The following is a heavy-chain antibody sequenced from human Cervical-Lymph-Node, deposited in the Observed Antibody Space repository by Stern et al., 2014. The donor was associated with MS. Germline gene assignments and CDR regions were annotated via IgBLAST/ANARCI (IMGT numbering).Heavy chain of an antibody. V-gene: IGHV3-30*18. CDR3: AKCPERLGASPLDY. CDR2: ISYDGSNK. D-gene: IGHD1-26*01. Sequence: VQLVESGGVVVQPGGSLRLSCAASGFTFSSYGMHWVRQAPGKGLEWVAVISYDGSNKYYADSVKGRFTISRDNSKNTLYLQMNSLRAEDTAVYYCAKCPERLGASPLDYWGQGTLVTVSS. CDR1: GFTFSSYG. J-gene: IGHJ4*02.